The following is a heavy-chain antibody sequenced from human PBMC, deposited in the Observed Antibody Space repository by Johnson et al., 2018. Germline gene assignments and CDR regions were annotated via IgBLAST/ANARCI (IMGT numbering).Heavy chain of an antibody. D-gene: IGHD2-15*01. CDR3: ARGKGGRSDYYYYGLDV. Sequence: EVQLVETGGGLVKPRGSLRLSCAASGFTFNSYTMNWVRQAPGTGLEWVSSISSSTSYIYYADSVKGRFTISRDNAKNSLYLQMNSLRAEDTAVYYCARGKGGRSDYYYYGLDVWGKGTMVTVSS. V-gene: IGHV3-21*01. CDR1: GFTFNSYT. J-gene: IGHJ6*04. CDR2: ISSSTSYI.